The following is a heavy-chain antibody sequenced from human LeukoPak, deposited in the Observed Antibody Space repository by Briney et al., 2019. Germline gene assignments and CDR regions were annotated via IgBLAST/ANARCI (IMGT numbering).Heavy chain of an antibody. D-gene: IGHD6-13*01. CDR1: GFTFSSYE. J-gene: IGHJ5*02. V-gene: IGHV3-23*01. CDR3: AKDMVAAANWFDP. CDR2: ISGSGGST. Sequence: GGSLRLSCAASGFTFSSYEMNWVRQAPGKGLEWVSAISGSGGSTYYADSVKGRFTISRDNSKNTLYLQMNSLRPEDTAVYYCAKDMVAAANWFDPWGQGTLVTVSS.